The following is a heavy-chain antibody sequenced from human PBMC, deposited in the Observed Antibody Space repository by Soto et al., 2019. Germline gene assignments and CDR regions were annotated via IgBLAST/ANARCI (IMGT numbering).Heavy chain of an antibody. J-gene: IGHJ6*03. V-gene: IGHV1-8*01. Sequence: ASVKVSCKASGYTFTSYDINWVRQATGQGLEWMGWMNPNSGNTGYARKFQGRVTMTRNTSISTAYMELSSLRSEDTAVYFCSSEGDVAATRGYYYYYYMDVWGKGTTVTVSS. D-gene: IGHD2-15*01. CDR1: GYTFTSYD. CDR3: SSEGDVAATRGYYYYYYMDV. CDR2: MNPNSGNT.